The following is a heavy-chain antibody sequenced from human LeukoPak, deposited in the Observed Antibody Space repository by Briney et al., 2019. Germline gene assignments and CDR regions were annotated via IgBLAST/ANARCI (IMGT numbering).Heavy chain of an antibody. CDR2: INSDGSAT. CDR3: ARGKPYYYDSSGYYPRD. D-gene: IGHD3-22*01. CDR1: GFTFGSPW. J-gene: IGHJ4*02. Sequence: PGGSLRLSCAASGFTFGSPWMHWVRQAPGKGLVWVSRINSDGSATAYADSVKGRFTISRDNSKNTLYLQMNSLRAEDTAVYYCARGKPYYYDSSGYYPRDWGQGTLVTVSS. V-gene: IGHV3-74*01.